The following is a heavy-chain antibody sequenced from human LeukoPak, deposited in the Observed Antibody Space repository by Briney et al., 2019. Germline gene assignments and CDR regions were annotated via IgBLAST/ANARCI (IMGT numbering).Heavy chain of an antibody. CDR2: IYTSGST. J-gene: IGHJ3*02. CDR1: GGSISGYY. V-gene: IGHV4-4*07. Sequence: SETLSLTSTVSGGSISGYYWSWIRQFAGKGLGWTGLIYTSGSTNYNPSLKSRVTMSVDTTKNQFSLKLSSVTAADTAYYYCARVTYSSLSISLDAFDIWRQGTMVTVSS. D-gene: IGHD6-6*01. CDR3: ARVTYSSLSISLDAFDI.